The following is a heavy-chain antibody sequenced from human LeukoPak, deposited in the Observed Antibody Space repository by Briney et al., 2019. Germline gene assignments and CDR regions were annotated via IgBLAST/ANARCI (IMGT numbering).Heavy chain of an antibody. J-gene: IGHJ4*02. CDR3: ARGRYGSESYFFDF. CDR1: GYSISSGYY. Sequence: SETLSLTCTVSGYSISSGYYWGWIRQPPGKGLEWIGSIHYSGSTNYNPSLKSRVTISVDTSKNQFSLKLSSVTAADTAVYYCARGRYGSESYFFDFWGQGTLVTVSS. D-gene: IGHD3-10*01. CDR2: IHYSGST. V-gene: IGHV4-38-2*02.